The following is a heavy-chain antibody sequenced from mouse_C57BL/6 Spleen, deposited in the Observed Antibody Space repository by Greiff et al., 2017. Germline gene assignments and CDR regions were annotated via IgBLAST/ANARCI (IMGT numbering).Heavy chain of an antibody. CDR1: GFTFSDYG. V-gene: IGHV5-17*01. CDR3: ARTYYYGSPFDY. D-gene: IGHD1-1*01. J-gene: IGHJ2*01. Sequence: VQLKESGGGLVKPGGSLKLSCAASGFTFSDYGMHWVRQAPEKGLEWVAYISSGSSTIYYADTVKGRFTISRDNAKNTLFLQMTSLRSEDTAMYYCARTYYYGSPFDYWGQGTTLTVSS. CDR2: ISSGSSTI.